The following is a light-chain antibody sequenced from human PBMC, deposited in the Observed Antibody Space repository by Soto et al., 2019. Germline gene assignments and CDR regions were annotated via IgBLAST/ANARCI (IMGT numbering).Light chain of an antibody. CDR3: MQNTHWPIT. CDR1: QSLVYSDGDTY. Sequence: DVMMTQSHLSLPVTLGQPASISCSSSQSLVYSDGDTYLSWFQQRPGQSPRRLLSQVSNRDSGVPDRFSGSGSGTDFTLKISSVEADDVAVYYCMQNTHWPITFGQGTRLAI. J-gene: IGKJ5*01. CDR2: QVS. V-gene: IGKV2-30*01.